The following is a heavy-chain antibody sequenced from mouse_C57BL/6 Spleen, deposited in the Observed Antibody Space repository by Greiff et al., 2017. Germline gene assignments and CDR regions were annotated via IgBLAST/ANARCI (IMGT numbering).Heavy chain of an antibody. V-gene: IGHV1-74*01. Sequence: QVQLQQPGAELVKPGASVKVSCKASGYTFTSYWMHWVKQRPGQGLEWIGRIHPSDSDTNYNQKFKGKATLTVDKSSSTAYMQLSSLTSEDAAVCYCAIGVNWARFAYWGQGTLVTVSA. J-gene: IGHJ3*01. D-gene: IGHD4-1*01. CDR2: IHPSDSDT. CDR3: AIGVNWARFAY. CDR1: GYTFTSYW.